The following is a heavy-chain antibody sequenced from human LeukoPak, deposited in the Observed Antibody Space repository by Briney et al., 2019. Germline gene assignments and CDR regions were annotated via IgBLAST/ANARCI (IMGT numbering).Heavy chain of an antibody. CDR3: AKGEMTTINKRSYFDY. J-gene: IGHJ4*02. CDR1: GFTFSTYG. D-gene: IGHD5-24*01. CDR2: ISYDERNK. Sequence: GGSLTLSCEASGFTFSTYGMHWVRQAPGKGLEWVAVISYDERNKYYADSVKGRFTISRDNSKNALYLQMNSLRPEDTAMYCCAKGEMTTINKRSYFDYGGQGTLVTVSS. V-gene: IGHV3-30*18.